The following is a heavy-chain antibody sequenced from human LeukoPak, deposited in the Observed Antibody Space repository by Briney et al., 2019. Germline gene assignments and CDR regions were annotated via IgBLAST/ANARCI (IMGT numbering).Heavy chain of an antibody. Sequence: ASVKVSCKASGYTFTDYYMHWVRQAPGQGLEWMGWISPNSGTFYARKFQGRVTMTRDTSINTAYMELSRLRSDDTAVYYCARDAPRLSRTGGFDYWGQGTLVTVSS. D-gene: IGHD3-16*01. J-gene: IGHJ4*02. CDR3: ARDAPRLSRTGGFDY. V-gene: IGHV1-2*02. CDR1: GYTFTDYY. CDR2: ISPNSGT.